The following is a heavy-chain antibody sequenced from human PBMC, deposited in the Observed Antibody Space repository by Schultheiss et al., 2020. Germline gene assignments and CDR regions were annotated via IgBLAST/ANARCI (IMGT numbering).Heavy chain of an antibody. V-gene: IGHV3-49*03. CDR2: IRSKAYGGTT. Sequence: SLRLSCTASGFTFGDYAMSWFRQAPGKGLEWVGFIRSKAYGGTTEYAASVKGRFTISRDDSKSIAYLQMNSLKTEDTAVYYCTRGVWWFGELLSVYYYYGMDVWGQGTTVTVSS. CDR3: TRGVWWFGELLSVYYYYGMDV. D-gene: IGHD3-10*01. CDR1: GFTFGDYA. J-gene: IGHJ6*02.